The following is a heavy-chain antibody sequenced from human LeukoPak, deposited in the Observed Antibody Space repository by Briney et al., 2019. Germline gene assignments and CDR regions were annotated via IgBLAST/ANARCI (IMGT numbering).Heavy chain of an antibody. J-gene: IGHJ6*03. CDR1: GFTFSSYA. CDR3: AKGYGVGATNYYYYYMDV. CDR2: ISGSGGST. D-gene: IGHD1-26*01. Sequence: GGSLRLSCAASGFTFSSYAMSWVRQAPGKGLEWVSAISGSGGSTYYADSVKGRFTISRDNSKDTLYLQMNSLRAEDTAVYYCAKGYGVGATNYYYYYMDVWGKGATVTVSS. V-gene: IGHV3-23*01.